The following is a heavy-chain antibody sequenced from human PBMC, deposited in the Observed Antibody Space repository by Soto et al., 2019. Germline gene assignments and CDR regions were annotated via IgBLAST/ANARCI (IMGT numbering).Heavy chain of an antibody. CDR3: TPGSVKGAFDI. D-gene: IGHD4-17*01. Sequence: GGSLRLSCAASGFNVGAFAVNWVRQAPGRGLEWVGRIKTKTDGGTTDYAALAKGRFTISRDDSINTLYLQMNSLKTEDTAVYYCTPGSVKGAFDIWGQGTMVTVSS. V-gene: IGHV3-15*01. CDR1: GFNVGAFA. CDR2: IKTKTDGGTT. J-gene: IGHJ3*02.